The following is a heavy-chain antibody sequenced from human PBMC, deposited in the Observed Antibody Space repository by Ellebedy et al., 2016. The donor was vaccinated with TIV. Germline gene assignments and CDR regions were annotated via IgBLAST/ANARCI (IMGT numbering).Heavy chain of an antibody. D-gene: IGHD6-19*01. CDR3: ARMRSGSGLYT. J-gene: IGHJ4*02. V-gene: IGHV4-4*02. CDR2: IYHGVNS. CDR1: GDPITGSHW. Sequence: SETLSLXXAVSGDPITGSHWWSWVRQPPGRGLEWIGEIYHGVNSHYNPSLKSRVTISVDTSKNQFSLRVTSVTAADTAVYYCARMRSGSGLYTWGQGTLVTVSS.